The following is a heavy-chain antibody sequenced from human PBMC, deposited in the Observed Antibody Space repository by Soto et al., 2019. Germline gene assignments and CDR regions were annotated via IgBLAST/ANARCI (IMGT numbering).Heavy chain of an antibody. D-gene: IGHD3-22*01. V-gene: IGHV3-30-3*01. CDR2: ISYDGSNK. J-gene: IGHJ4*02. CDR3: ARDPPPGDTMIVVVITPREYYFDY. CDR1: GFTFSSYA. Sequence: GGSLRLSCAASGFTFSSYAMHWVRQAPGKGLEWVAVISYDGSNKYYADSVKGRFTISRDNPKNTLYLQMNSLRAEDTAVYYCARDPPPGDTMIVVVITPREYYFDYWGQGTLVTVSS.